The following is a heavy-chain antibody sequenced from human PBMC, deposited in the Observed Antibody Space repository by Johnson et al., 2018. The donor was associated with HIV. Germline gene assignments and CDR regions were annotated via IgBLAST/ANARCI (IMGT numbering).Heavy chain of an antibody. CDR1: EFTFSNYD. V-gene: IGHV3-30*18. J-gene: IGHJ3*02. CDR2: ISYDGSNK. D-gene: IGHD2-15*01. Sequence: QVQLVESGGGVVQPGRSLRLSCAASEFTFSNYDMHWVRQAPGKGLEWVAVISYDGSNKYYADSVKGRFTISRDNSKNTLYLQMNSLRAEDTALYYCAKLRPDRSGHRAFDIWGQGTMVTVSS. CDR3: AKLRPDRSGHRAFDI.